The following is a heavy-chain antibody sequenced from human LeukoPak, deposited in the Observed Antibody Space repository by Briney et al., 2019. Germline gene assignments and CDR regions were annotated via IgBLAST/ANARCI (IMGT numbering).Heavy chain of an antibody. CDR1: GGSINNYY. J-gene: IGHJ3*02. CDR2: RLFTGSA. V-gene: IGHV4-59*01. CDR3: ARGWEFYDSNGYVFDI. D-gene: IGHD3-22*01. Sequence: SETLSLTCTVSGGSINNYYCSWIQQSPGKGLEWIGSRLFTGSASYNSSLRSRATISMGTSKNQFSLKLTSVTAADTAVYYCARGWEFYDSNGYVFDIWGQGKMVSVAS.